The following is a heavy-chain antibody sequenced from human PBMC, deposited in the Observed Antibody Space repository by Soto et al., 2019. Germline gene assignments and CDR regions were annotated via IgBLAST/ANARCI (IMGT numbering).Heavy chain of an antibody. V-gene: IGHV3-48*02. CDR2: ISSSSSTI. CDR3: ARPEYSSSSYGMDV. J-gene: IGHJ6*02. Sequence: EVQLVESGGGLVQPGGSLRLSCAASGFTFSSYSMNWVRQAPGKGLEWVSYISSSSSTIYYADSVKGRFTISRNTAKNTQYLQMNSLRDEDTPVYYCARPEYSSSSYGMDVWGQGTTVTVSS. CDR1: GFTFSSYS. D-gene: IGHD6-6*01.